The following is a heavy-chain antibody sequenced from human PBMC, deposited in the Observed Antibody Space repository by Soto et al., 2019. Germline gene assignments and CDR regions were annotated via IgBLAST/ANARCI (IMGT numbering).Heavy chain of an antibody. CDR1: GFTFSSYW. J-gene: IGHJ3*02. Sequence: GGSLRLSCAASGFTFSSYWMSWVRQAPGKGLEWVANIKQDGSEKYYVDSVKGRFTISRDNAKNSLYLQMNSLRAEDTAVYYCARALGIAVVGTDAFDIWGQGTMVTVSS. CDR3: ARALGIAVVGTDAFDI. V-gene: IGHV3-7*01. D-gene: IGHD6-19*01. CDR2: IKQDGSEK.